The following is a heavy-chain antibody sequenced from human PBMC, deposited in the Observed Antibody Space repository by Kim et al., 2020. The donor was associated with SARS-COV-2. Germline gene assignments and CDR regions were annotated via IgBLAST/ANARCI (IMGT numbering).Heavy chain of an antibody. J-gene: IGHJ4*02. CDR2: INHSGST. D-gene: IGHD3-10*01. V-gene: IGHV4-34*01. Sequence: SETLSLTCAVYGGSFSGYYWSWIRQPPGKGLEWIGEINHSGSTNYNPSLKSRVTISVDTSKNQFSLKLSSVTAADTAVYYCAREGYYGSGSYYGYWRQGTLVTVSS. CDR1: GGSFSGYY. CDR3: AREGYYGSGSYYGY.